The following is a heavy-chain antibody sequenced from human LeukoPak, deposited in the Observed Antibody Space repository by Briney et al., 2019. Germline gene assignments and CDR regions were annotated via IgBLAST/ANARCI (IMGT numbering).Heavy chain of an antibody. J-gene: IGHJ4*02. CDR1: GGSISTYY. Sequence: SETLSLTCTVSGGSISTYYWTWIRQPPGKGPEWIGYIYYSESTNYNPALKSRVTISLDTSKNQFSLKLNSVTAADTAVYYCARRVTERGTYYFDYWGQGTLVTVSS. D-gene: IGHD3-16*01. V-gene: IGHV4-59*08. CDR3: ARRVTERGTYYFDY. CDR2: IYYSEST.